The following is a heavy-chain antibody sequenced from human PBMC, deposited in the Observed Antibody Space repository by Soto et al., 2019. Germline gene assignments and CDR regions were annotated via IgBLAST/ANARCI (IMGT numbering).Heavy chain of an antibody. Sequence: GESLKISCQASGYSFSNFWIAWVRQMPGEGLEWLGIIYPDDSDTRYSPSFLGQVTISADKSIKTTYLQWSSLKASDTAIYFCASSVLVASTMNYFDLWGQGTLVTV. CDR2: IYPDDSDT. V-gene: IGHV5-51*01. J-gene: IGHJ4*02. D-gene: IGHD2-8*01. CDR1: GYSFSNFW. CDR3: ASSVLVASTMNYFDL.